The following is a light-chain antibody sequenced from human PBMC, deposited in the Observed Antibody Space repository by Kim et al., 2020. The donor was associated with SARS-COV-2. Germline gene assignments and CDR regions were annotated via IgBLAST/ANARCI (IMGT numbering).Light chain of an antibody. J-gene: IGKJ1*01. V-gene: IGKV3-20*01. Sequence: APGERATIACRASQSVSSRYSAWYQVKPGQAPRLLIYGVSSRATGIPDRFSGSGSGTDFTLTIYGLEPEDFAVYYCQRYGSSRTFGQGTKVDIK. CDR3: QRYGSSRT. CDR2: GVS. CDR1: QSVSSRY.